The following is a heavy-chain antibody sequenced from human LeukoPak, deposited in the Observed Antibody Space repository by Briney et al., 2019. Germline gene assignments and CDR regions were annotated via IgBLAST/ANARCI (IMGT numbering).Heavy chain of an antibody. J-gene: IGHJ4*02. CDR3: VRDKTFEVVNFFDS. CDR2: VYYSGST. CDR1: GGSISSGSFY. V-gene: IGHV4-39*07. D-gene: IGHD3-3*01. Sequence: PSETLSLTCTVSGGSISSGSFYWGWTRQPPGKGLEWIGSVYYSGSTYYNPSLESRLTMSRDTSKNQFSLKLSSVTAADTAIYYCVRDKTFEVVNFFDSWGQGTLVTVSS.